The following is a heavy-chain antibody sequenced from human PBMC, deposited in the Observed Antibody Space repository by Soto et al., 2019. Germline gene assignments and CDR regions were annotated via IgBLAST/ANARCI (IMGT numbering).Heavy chain of an antibody. CDR3: ARSSGWRQVGVYNYGLDV. CDR2: ISASGDYT. J-gene: IGHJ6*02. CDR1: GFFLSNNW. V-gene: IGHV3-11*06. D-gene: IGHD2-8*01. Sequence: HVQLVESGGGRIKPGESLRLSCIGSGFFLSNNWMTWIRQAPGKGLEWVSYISASGDYTIYADSLKGRFTISRDNARNSLWLQINSLTAEDTAVYYCARSSGWRQVGVYNYGLDVWGQGTTVIVSS.